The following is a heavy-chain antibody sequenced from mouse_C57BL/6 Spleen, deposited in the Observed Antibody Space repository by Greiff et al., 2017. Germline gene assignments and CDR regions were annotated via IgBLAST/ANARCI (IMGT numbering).Heavy chain of an antibody. CDR3: ASPYYSNSYFDY. D-gene: IGHD2-5*01. Sequence: VQLQQPGAELVKPGASVKLSCKASGYTFTSYWMHWVKQRPGQGLEWIGMIHPNSGSTNYNEKFKSKATLTVDKSSSTAYMQLSSLTSEDSAVYYCASPYYSNSYFDYWGQGTTLTVSS. CDR2: IHPNSGST. CDR1: GYTFTSYW. V-gene: IGHV1-64*01. J-gene: IGHJ2*01.